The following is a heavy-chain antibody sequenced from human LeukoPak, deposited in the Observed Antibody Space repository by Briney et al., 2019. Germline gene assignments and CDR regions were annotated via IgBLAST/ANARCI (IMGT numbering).Heavy chain of an antibody. CDR1: GFTFSSFT. V-gene: IGHV3-21*04. J-gene: IGHJ4*03. CDR2: ISSTSTFI. Sequence: GGSLRLSCTASGFTFSSFTMNWVRQAPGKGLEWVSSISSTSTFIHSAESLKGRFTISRANAKNSLYMQMNSLRAQATAVYYCPRFDYADY. CDR3: PRFDYADY. D-gene: IGHD4-17*01.